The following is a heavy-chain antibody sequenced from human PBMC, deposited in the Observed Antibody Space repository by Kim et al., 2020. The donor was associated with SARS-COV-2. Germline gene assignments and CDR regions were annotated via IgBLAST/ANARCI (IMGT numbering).Heavy chain of an antibody. CDR2: FDPEDDDT. D-gene: IGHD3-3*01. V-gene: IGHV1-24*01. Sequence: ASVKVSCKVSGDSLTELSVHWVRQAPGKGLEWMGGFDPEDDDTIYAEKFQGRVSMTEDTFTDTAYLELSSLTSEDTAIYYCATVGKAVHKRDSLPGFPYFFYYMDVWGRGTMVTVPS. J-gene: IGHJ6*03. CDR1: GDSLTELS. CDR3: ATVGKAVHKRDSLPGFPYFFYYMDV.